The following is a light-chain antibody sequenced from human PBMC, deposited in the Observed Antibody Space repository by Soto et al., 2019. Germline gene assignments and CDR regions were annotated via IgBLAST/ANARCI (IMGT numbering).Light chain of an antibody. J-gene: IGKJ1*01. CDR1: ESVSTN. Sequence: EIEMTQSPATLSLAPGERVTLSCRASESVSTNLAWYQQKAGQAPRLLIYGASTRATGIPARFSGSGSGTEFTLTISGLQSKDFAVYYCQQYSICRTFGQGTKVEIK. CDR2: GAS. V-gene: IGKV3-15*01. CDR3: QQYSICRT.